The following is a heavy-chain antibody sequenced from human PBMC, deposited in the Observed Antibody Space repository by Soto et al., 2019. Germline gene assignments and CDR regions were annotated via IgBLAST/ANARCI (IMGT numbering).Heavy chain of an antibody. D-gene: IGHD3-16*02. V-gene: IGHV3-23*01. CDR3: AKDRGIIAKAGDAFDV. CDR2: ISDSGDRT. Sequence: EVQLMESGGGLVQPGGSLRLSCAGSGFTLSMSAVSWVRQAPGKGLEWVSYISDSGDRTYYADSVKGRFTISRDRSKNTVSLQMNTLRAEDTALYYCAKDRGIIAKAGDAFDVWGQGTMVTVSS. J-gene: IGHJ3*01. CDR1: GFTLSMSA.